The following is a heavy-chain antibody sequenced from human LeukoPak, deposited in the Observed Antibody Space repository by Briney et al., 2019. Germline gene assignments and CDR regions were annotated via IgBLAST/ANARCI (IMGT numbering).Heavy chain of an antibody. J-gene: IGHJ4*02. CDR2: IKQDGSEK. CDR1: GFTFSSYW. CDR3: ARDEGSGCLDH. V-gene: IGHV3-7*01. Sequence: GRSLRLSCAASGFTFSSYWMSWVRQAPGKGLGWVAIIKQDGSEKYYVDSVKGRFTISRDNAKNSLYLQMNSLRAEDTAVYYCARDEGSGCLDHWGQGTLVTVSS. D-gene: IGHD3-22*01.